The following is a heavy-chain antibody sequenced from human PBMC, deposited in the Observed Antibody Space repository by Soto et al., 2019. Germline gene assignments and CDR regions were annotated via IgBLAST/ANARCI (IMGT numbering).Heavy chain of an antibody. V-gene: IGHV3-23*01. CDR3: AREVRASGDMFDY. D-gene: IGHD4-17*01. CDR1: GFTFTNYG. Sequence: EVQLFDSGGGFVQPGGSLRLSCAASGFTFTNYGLSWVLQAPGKGLDLGATVSGDASNTHYADSVKGRFTISRDNSKSILFLQMKSLRVEDTAIYYCAREVRASGDMFDYWGQGTQVTVSS. J-gene: IGHJ4*02. CDR2: VSGDASNT.